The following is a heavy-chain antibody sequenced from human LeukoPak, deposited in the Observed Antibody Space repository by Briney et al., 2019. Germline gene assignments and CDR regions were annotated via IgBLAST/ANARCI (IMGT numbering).Heavy chain of an antibody. CDR2: IKHDGSEQ. D-gene: IGHD4-17*01. J-gene: IGHJ4*02. V-gene: IGHV3-7*01. CDR1: GFTFSNYW. CDR3: ARAVPTGCDYFDY. Sequence: GGSLRLSCAASGFTFSNYWMSWVRQPPGKGLEWLANIKHDGSEQYYVDSVKGRFTISRDNAKNSLYLQMNSLRAEDTAVYYCARAVPTGCDYFDYWGQGTLVTVSS.